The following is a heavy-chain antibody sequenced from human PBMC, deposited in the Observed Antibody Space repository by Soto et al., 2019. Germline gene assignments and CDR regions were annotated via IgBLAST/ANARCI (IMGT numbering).Heavy chain of an antibody. D-gene: IGHD3-16*01. J-gene: IGHJ6*02. Sequence: QVQLVQSGAEVKKPGASVKVSCKASGYSLTRYGISWVRQAPGQGLEWMGWISGYNANTNYPENLQGRVTMTTDTFTSTAYMEVRNLISDDTAVYYCARMGDVPYYYYGLDVWGQGTTVTVSS. CDR1: GYSLTRYG. CDR3: ARMGDVPYYYYGLDV. V-gene: IGHV1-18*01. CDR2: ISGYNANT.